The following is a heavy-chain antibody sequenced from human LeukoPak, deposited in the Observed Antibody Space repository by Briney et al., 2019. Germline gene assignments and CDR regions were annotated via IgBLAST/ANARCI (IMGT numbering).Heavy chain of an antibody. CDR1: GFTFSSYA. Sequence: GGSLRLSCAASGFTFSSYAMHWVRQAPGKGLEWVAVISYDGSNKYYADSVKGRFTISRDNSKNTLYLQMNSLRAEDTAVYYCAKDQLSGWFDYWGQGTLVTVSS. CDR2: ISYDGSNK. J-gene: IGHJ4*02. V-gene: IGHV3-30-3*01. D-gene: IGHD6-19*01. CDR3: AKDQLSGWFDY.